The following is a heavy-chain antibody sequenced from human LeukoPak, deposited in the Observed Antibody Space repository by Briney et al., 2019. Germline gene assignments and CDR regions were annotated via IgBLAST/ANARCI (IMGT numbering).Heavy chain of an antibody. CDR2: IYHSGST. V-gene: IGHV4-34*01. D-gene: IGHD4-17*01. J-gene: IGHJ5*02. Sequence: PSETLSLTCAVYGGSFSDYYWSWIRQPPGKGLEWIGEIYHSGSTNYNTSLKSRVTLSVDPSKIQLPLKLSSVTAADTALYHCARANDYGDYLNWFDPWGQGTLVTVSS. CDR3: ARANDYGDYLNWFDP. CDR1: GGSFSDYY.